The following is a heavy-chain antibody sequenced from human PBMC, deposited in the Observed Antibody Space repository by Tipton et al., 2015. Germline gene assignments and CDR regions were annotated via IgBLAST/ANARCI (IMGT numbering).Heavy chain of an antibody. D-gene: IGHD3-10*01. CDR2: IIPMFGTG. CDR1: GDIFSRYA. V-gene: IGHV1-69*01. Sequence: QLVQSGAEVKKPGSSVKVSCKASGDIFSRYAISWVRQAPGQGLEWVGGIIPMFGTGNYAQKFQGRVTIIADESTSTAYMELTSLRSDDTAVYYCARVPPGALFDYWGQGTLVTVSS. CDR3: ARVPPGALFDY. J-gene: IGHJ4*02.